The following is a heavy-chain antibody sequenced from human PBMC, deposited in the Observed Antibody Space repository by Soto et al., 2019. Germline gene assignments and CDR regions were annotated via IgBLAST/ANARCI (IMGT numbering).Heavy chain of an antibody. D-gene: IGHD2-15*01. CDR2: IGGRT. CDR3: TTDHHDISANKGY. V-gene: IGHV3-15*01. CDR1: GISFSSAW. J-gene: IGHJ4*02. Sequence: EVRLVESGGGLVTPGGSLRLSCAASGISFSSAWLSWVRQAPGKGLEWIGRIGGRTYYAAAVKGRFVISRDDPGSTLYLQMSSLTAEDPAMYYCTTDHHDISANKGYWGQGTLVTVSS.